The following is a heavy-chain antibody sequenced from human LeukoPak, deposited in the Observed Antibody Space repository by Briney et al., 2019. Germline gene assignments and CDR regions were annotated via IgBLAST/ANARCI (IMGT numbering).Heavy chain of an antibody. CDR1: GYAITSGGFS. Sequence: SETLSLTCTVSGYAITSGGFSWNWIRQPPGKGLEWIGCIYDRGPAYYNPSLKSRFTISADRPKNQFFLNVTSLTAADTAVYYCARSRQASGLFNSWGQGTLAVVSS. V-gene: IGHV4-30-2*01. CDR2: IYDRGPA. J-gene: IGHJ5*01. CDR3: ARSRQASGLFNS. D-gene: IGHD3-10*01.